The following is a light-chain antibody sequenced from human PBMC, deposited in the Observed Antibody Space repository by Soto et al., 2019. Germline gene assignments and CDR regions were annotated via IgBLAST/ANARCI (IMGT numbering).Light chain of an antibody. J-gene: IGLJ3*02. V-gene: IGLV1-51*01. CDR3: GAWDSSLSAVV. Sequence: QSVLTQPPSVSAAPGQTVTISCSGSNSNVGSHYVSWYQQLPGTAPKLLIYGNYRRPSGIPDRFSGSKSGTSATLGIAGLQTEDEADYYCGAWDSSLSAVVFGGGTQLTVL. CDR1: NSNVGSHY. CDR2: GNY.